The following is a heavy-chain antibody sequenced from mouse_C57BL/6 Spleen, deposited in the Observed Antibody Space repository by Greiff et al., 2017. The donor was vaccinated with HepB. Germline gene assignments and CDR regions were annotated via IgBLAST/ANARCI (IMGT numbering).Heavy chain of an antibody. J-gene: IGHJ2*01. CDR1: GYSITSGYG. CDR2: ISYSGST. D-gene: IGHD3-3*01. CDR3: ARTARIKY. V-gene: IGHV3-2*02. Sequence: VQLKESGPGLVKPSQSLSLTCTVTGYSITSGYGWNWIRQFPGNKLEWMGYISYSGSTNYNPSLKSRISITRYTSKNQFFLQLNSVTTEETATYYCARTARIKYWGQGTTLTVSS.